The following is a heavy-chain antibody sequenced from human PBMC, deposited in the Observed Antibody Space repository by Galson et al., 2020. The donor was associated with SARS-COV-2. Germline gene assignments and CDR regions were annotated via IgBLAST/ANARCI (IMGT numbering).Heavy chain of an antibody. CDR2: IYHSGDS. CDR3: SKKIGTYYDFWSGFQGAFDV. Sequence: SETLSLTCTVSGFSITSSSHYWCWLRQPPGKRLEWIGRIYHSGDSYYNPTLKSRVTISPDATKSQFSLKLTSVTAADTAMYFCSKKIGTYYDFWSGFQGAFDVWGLGAMVTVSS. CDR1: GFSITSSSHY. V-gene: IGHV4-39*07. D-gene: IGHD3-3*01. J-gene: IGHJ3*01.